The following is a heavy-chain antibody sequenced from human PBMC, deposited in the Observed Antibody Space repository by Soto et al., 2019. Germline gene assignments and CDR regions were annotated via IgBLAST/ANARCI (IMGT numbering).Heavy chain of an antibody. CDR1: GGTFSTYT. V-gene: IGHV1-69*04. Sequence: SVKVSCKASGGTFSTYTITWVRQAPGQGLEWMGRIIPIIGIINYAQKFQGRVTITADESTSTAYMELSSLRSEDTTVYYCAREDPSRDGYNSRIFDYWGQGTLVTVSS. CDR2: IIPIIGII. CDR3: AREDPSRDGYNSRIFDY. J-gene: IGHJ4*02. D-gene: IGHD5-12*01.